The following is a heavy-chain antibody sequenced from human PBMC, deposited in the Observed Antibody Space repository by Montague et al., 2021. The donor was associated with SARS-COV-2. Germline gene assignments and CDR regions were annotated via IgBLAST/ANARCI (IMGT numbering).Heavy chain of an antibody. CDR1: GGSISSSNW. J-gene: IGHJ4*02. Sequence: SETLSLTCAVSGGSISSSNWWSWVRQPPGKGLEWIGEIHHSGSTNYNPSLKSRVTMSVDRSKNHFSRRLSSVTAADTAMYYCARGGYGGWTGYYFDYWGQGTLVTVSS. CDR2: IHHSGST. V-gene: IGHV4-4*02. D-gene: IGHD4/OR15-4a*01. CDR3: ARGGYGGWTGYYFDY.